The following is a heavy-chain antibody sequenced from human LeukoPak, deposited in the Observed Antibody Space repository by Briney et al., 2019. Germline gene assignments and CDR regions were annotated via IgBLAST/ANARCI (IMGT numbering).Heavy chain of an antibody. CDR2: IKSKTDGGTT. CDR3: TTDRGGVAEDY. D-gene: IGHD3-3*01. CDR1: GFTFSSYS. Sequence: PGGSLRLSCAASGFTFSSYSMNWVRQAPGKGLEWVGRIKSKTDGGTTDYAAPVKGRFTISRDDSKNTLYLQMNSLKTEDTAVYYCTTDRGGVAEDYWGQGTLVTVSS. J-gene: IGHJ4*02. V-gene: IGHV3-15*07.